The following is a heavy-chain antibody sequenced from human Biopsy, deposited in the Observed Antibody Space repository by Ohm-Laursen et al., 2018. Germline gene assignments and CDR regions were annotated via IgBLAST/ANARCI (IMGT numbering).Heavy chain of an antibody. V-gene: IGHV4-61*01. D-gene: IGHD6-19*01. J-gene: IGHJ4*02. CDR2: IYDRGSTA. CDR3: ARGMRSSGWPYFDS. CDR1: GDSVSSGSFY. Sequence: GTLSLTCTVSGDSVSSGSFYWTWIRQPPGQGLEYIGYIYDRGSTANYNPSLESRVTMSVDMPKNQFSLKLSSVTAVDTAIYYCARGMRSSGWPYFDSWGQGTLVTVPS.